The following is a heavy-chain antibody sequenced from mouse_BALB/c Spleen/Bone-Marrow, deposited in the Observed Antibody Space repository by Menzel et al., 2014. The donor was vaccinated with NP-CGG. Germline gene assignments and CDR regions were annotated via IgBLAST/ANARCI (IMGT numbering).Heavy chain of an antibody. D-gene: IGHD1-2*01. V-gene: IGHV1S126*01. J-gene: IGHJ3*01. CDR1: GYSISSYW. Sequence: QVQLKQSGPQLVRPGASVKISCKASGYSISSYWMHWVKRRPGQGLEWIGMIDPSDSETRLNQKFKDKATLTVDKSSSTAYMQLNSPTSEDSAVYYCAPHYYGYAWFAYWGQGTLVTVSA. CDR2: IDPSDSET. CDR3: APHYYGYAWFAY.